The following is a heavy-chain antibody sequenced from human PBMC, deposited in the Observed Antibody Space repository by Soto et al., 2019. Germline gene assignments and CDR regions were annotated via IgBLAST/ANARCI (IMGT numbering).Heavy chain of an antibody. CDR3: ARVLGSGSYYNLYYYYGMDV. CDR1: GGSISSYY. V-gene: IGHV4-59*01. D-gene: IGHD3-10*01. J-gene: IGHJ6*02. Sequence: QVQLQESGPGLVKPSETLSLTCTVSGGSISSYYWSWIRQPPGKGLEWIGYIYYSGSTNYNPSLKSRVTISVDTSKNQFSLKLSSVTAADTAVYYCARVLGSGSYYNLYYYYGMDVWGQGTTVTVSS. CDR2: IYYSGST.